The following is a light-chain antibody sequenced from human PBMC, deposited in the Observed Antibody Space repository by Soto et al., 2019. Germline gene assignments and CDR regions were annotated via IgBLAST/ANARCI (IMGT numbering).Light chain of an antibody. CDR3: AAWDDSLNGVV. CDR2: RNY. Sequence: QSVLAQPPSASGTPGQRVTISCSGGNSNIGSNPVNWYQQFPGAAPKLLIFRNYQRPSGVPERFSGTKSGTSASLAITRLQSEDEADYYCAAWDDSLNGVVFGGGTKVTVL. J-gene: IGLJ2*01. CDR1: NSNIGSNP. V-gene: IGLV1-44*01.